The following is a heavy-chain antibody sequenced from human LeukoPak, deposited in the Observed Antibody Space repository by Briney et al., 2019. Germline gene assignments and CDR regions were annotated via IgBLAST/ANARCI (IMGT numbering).Heavy chain of an antibody. CDR2: TYYRSTWYN. D-gene: IGHD2-2*01. J-gene: IGHJ5*02. CDR1: GDSVSSNSVT. Sequence: SQTPSLTCAISGDSVSSNSVTWNWIRQSPSRGLEWLGRTYYRSTWYNDYAVSVRGRITVNPDTSKNQFCLHPNSVTPEDTAVYYYARRLTQYDCFDPWGQGILVTVSS. V-gene: IGHV6-1*01. CDR3: ARRLTQYDCFDP.